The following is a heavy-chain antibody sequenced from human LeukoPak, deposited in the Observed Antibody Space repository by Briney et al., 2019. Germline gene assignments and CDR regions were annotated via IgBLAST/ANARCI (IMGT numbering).Heavy chain of an antibody. D-gene: IGHD6-25*01. V-gene: IGHV3-66*01. CDR3: ARVRSGEYFDY. J-gene: IGHJ4*02. CDR1: GFIVSSNY. CDR2: IYTGGST. Sequence: GGSLRLSCAASGFIVSSNYMSWVRQATGKGLEWVSVIYTGGSTYYADSVKGRFTISRDNSKNTLYLQMNSLRAEDMAVYYCARVRSGEYFDYWGQGTLVTVSS.